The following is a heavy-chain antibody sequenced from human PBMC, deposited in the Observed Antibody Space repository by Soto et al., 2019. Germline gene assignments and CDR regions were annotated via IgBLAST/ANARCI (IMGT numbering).Heavy chain of an antibody. Sequence: SVSNAWMNWVRQAPGKGLEWVGRIKSKTDGGTTDYAAPVKGRFTISRDGSKNTLYLQMNSLKTEDTAEYYCTTDHPLYSSGWYVHYWGQGTLVTVSS. J-gene: IGHJ4*02. CDR1: SVSNAW. CDR2: IKSKTDGGTT. D-gene: IGHD6-19*01. V-gene: IGHV3-15*07. CDR3: TTDHPLYSSGWYVHY.